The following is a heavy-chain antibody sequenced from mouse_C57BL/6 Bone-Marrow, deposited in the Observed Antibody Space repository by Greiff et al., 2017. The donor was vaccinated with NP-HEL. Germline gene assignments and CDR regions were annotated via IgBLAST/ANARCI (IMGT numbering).Heavy chain of an antibody. J-gene: IGHJ1*03. CDR3: ADRYYGSSYWYFDV. CDR1: GYTFTDYY. D-gene: IGHD1-1*01. V-gene: IGHV1-26*01. CDR2: INPNNGGT. Sequence: VQLQQSGPELVKPGASVKISCKASGYTFTDYYMNWVKQSHGKSLEWIGDINPNNGGTSYNQKFKGKATLTVDKSSSTAYMELRSLTSEDSAVYYCADRYYGSSYWYFDVWGTGTTVTVSS.